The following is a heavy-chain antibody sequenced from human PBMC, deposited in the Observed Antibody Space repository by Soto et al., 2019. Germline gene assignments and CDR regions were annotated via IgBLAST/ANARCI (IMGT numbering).Heavy chain of an antibody. D-gene: IGHD3-22*01. CDR3: ARATSYYYDSSGYYFDL. V-gene: IGHV4-31*03. J-gene: IGHJ2*01. CDR2: IYYSGST. Sequence: SETLSLTCTVSGGSISSGGYYWSWIRQHPGKGLEWIGYIYYSGSTYYNPSLKSRVTISVDTSKNQFSLKLSSVTAADMAVYYCARATSYYYDSSGYYFDLWGRGTLVTVSS. CDR1: GGSISSGGYY.